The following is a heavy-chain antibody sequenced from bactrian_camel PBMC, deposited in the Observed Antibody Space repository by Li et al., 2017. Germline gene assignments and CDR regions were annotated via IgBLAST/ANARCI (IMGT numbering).Heavy chain of an antibody. V-gene: IGHV3S40*01. Sequence: DVQLVESGGGLVQPGGSLRLSCAASGLTFSNYDMGWVRQAPGKGLEWGSTINSGGGTTYYADSVKGRFTISRDNAENTVYLQMNSLKSEDTARYYCATPQSVGINSFSTFADWGQGTQVT. CDR1: GLTFSNYD. D-gene: IGHD1*01. J-gene: IGHJ4*01. CDR3: ATPQSVGINSFSTFAD. CDR2: INSGGGTT.